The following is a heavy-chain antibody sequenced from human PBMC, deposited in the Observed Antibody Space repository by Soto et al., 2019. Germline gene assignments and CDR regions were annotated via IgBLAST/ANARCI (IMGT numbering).Heavy chain of an antibody. CDR1: GFTVSNNY. Sequence: EVQLVESGGALIQPGGSLILSCAASGFTVSNNYISWVRQAPGKGLEWVSLMYSGGSTHYANSVKGRFTISRDGSKNTVYLQMKSLRAEDTAVYYCTQLGAFDVWGQGTMDTVSS. V-gene: IGHV3-53*01. D-gene: IGHD3-16*01. J-gene: IGHJ3*01. CDR3: TQLGAFDV. CDR2: MYSGGST.